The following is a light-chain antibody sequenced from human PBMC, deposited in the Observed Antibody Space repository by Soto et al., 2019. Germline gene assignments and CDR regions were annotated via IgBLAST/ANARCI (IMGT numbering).Light chain of an antibody. CDR3: CSFAGSYSYV. CDR2: DVT. V-gene: IGLV2-11*01. J-gene: IGLJ1*01. CDR1: SSDVGRYDY. Sequence: QSVLTRPRAVSASPGQSVTVSCTGTSSDVGRYDYVSWYQQHPGKAPKLIVYDVTERPSGVPDRFSGSKSGNTASLTISGLQAEDEADYSCCSFAGSYSYVFGTGTK.